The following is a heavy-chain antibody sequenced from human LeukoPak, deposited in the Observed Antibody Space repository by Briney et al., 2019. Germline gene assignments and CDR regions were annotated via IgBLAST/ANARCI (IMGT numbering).Heavy chain of an antibody. CDR2: ISSSSSYI. D-gene: IGHD5-18*01. V-gene: IGHV3-21*01. CDR3: ARAGTAMVSGMDV. J-gene: IGHJ6*02. Sequence: GGSLRLSCAASGFTFSSYSMNWVRQAPGKGLEWVSSISSSSSYIYYADSVKGRFTISRDNAKNSLYLQMNSLRAEDTAVYYCARAGTAMVSGMDVWGQGTTVTVSS. CDR1: GFTFSSYS.